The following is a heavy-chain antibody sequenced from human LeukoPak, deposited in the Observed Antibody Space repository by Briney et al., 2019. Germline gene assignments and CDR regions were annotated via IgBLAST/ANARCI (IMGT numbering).Heavy chain of an antibody. V-gene: IGHV4-38-2*02. CDR3: ARGVLGVGSGSFTRYYFDY. CDR2: IYHSGST. D-gene: IGHD2-15*01. J-gene: IGHJ4*02. Sequence: SETLSLTCTVSGYSISSGYYWGWIRQPPGKGLEWIGSIYHSGSTYYNPSLKSRVTISVDTSKKQFSLQLSSVTAADTAVYYCARGVLGVGSGSFTRYYFDYWGQGTLVTVSS. CDR1: GYSISSGYY.